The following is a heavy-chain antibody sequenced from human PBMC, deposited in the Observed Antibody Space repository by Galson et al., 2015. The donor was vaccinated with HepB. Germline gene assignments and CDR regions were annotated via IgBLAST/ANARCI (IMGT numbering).Heavy chain of an antibody. V-gene: IGHV6-1*01. CDR3: ARDPNYYDSSGYYLDAFDI. CDR2: THYRSKWYN. J-gene: IGHJ3*02. CDR1: GDSVSSNSAA. D-gene: IGHD3-22*01. Sequence: CAISGDSVSSNSAAWNWIRQSPSRGLEWLGRTHYRSKWYNDYAVSVKSRITINPDTSKNQFSLQLNSVTPEDTAVYYCARDPNYYDSSGYYLDAFDIWGQGTMVTVSS.